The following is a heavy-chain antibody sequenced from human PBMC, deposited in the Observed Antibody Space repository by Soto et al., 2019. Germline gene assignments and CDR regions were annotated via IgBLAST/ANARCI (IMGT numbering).Heavy chain of an antibody. CDR3: AREWRAAAGNWFDP. J-gene: IGHJ5*02. V-gene: IGHV3-7*01. D-gene: IGHD6-13*01. CDR1: GFTFSSYW. CDR2: IKQDGSEK. Sequence: GGSLRLSCAASGFTFSSYWMSWVRQAPGKGLEWVANIKQDGSEKYYVDSVKGRFTISRDNAKNSLYLQMNSLRAEDTAVYYCAREWRAAAGNWFDPWGQGTLVTVSS.